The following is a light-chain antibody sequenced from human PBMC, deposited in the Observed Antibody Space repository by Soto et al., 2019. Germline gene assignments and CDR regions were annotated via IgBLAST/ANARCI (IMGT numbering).Light chain of an antibody. CDR1: SSDVGGYNY. V-gene: IGLV2-14*01. Sequence: QSALTKPASVSGSPGQSITISCTGTSSDVGGYNYVSWYQQHPGKAPKVMIYEVTNRPSGVSNRFSGSKSGNTASLTSSGLQAEDEADYYCSSYTSSTTRVFGVGTTLTVL. CDR3: SSYTSSTTRV. J-gene: IGLJ3*02. CDR2: EVT.